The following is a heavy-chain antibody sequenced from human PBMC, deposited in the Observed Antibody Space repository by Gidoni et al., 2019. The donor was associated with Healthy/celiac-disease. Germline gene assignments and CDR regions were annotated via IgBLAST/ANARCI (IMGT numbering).Heavy chain of an antibody. CDR1: GCTFSSYV. D-gene: IGHD5-18*01. CDR2: ISYDGSNK. Sequence: QVQLVESGGGVVQPGRSLRPSCAASGCTFSSYVMHWVRQAQGKGLEWVAVISYDGSNKYYADSVKGRFTISRDNSKNTLYLQMNSLRAEDTAVYYCAKDQGYSYGYFSDYWGQGTLVTVSS. J-gene: IGHJ4*02. V-gene: IGHV3-30*18. CDR3: AKDQGYSYGYFSDY.